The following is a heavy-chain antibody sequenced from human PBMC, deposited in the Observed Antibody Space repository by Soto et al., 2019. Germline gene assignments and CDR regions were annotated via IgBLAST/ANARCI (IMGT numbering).Heavy chain of an antibody. J-gene: IGHJ4*02. Sequence: SLKLSCQGSGYPFTGHWISWVRQMPGKGLEWMGRIDPSDSYTEYSPTVQGHVTMSADKSINTAYLQWSSLQASDTAVYYCTRQTGYDSSLDYWGQGTLVT. V-gene: IGHV5-10-1*01. D-gene: IGHD5-12*01. CDR2: IDPSDSYT. CDR3: TRQTGYDSSLDY. CDR1: GYPFTGHW.